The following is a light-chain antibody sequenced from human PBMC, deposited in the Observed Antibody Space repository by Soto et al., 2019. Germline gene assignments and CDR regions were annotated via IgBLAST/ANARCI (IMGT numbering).Light chain of an antibody. CDR2: GNS. J-gene: IGLJ1*01. Sequence: SVLTQPPSVSGAPGQRVTISCPGSSSNIGAGYDVHWYQQLPGTAPKLLTYGNSNRPSGVPDRFSGSKSGTSASLAITGLQAEDEADYYCQSYDSSLSGSGVFGTGTKVTV. CDR1: SSNIGAGYD. V-gene: IGLV1-40*01. CDR3: QSYDSSLSGSGV.